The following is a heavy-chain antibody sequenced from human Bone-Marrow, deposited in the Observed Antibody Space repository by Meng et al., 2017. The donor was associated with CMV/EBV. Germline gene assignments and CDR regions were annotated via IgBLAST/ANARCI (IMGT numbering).Heavy chain of an antibody. Sequence: SVKVSCKASGGTFSSYAISWVRQAPGQGLEWMGGIIPIFGTANYAQKFQDRVTITTDESTSTAYMELSSLRSEDTAVYYCARGPPHFLEPYYYYGMDVWGQGTTVTVSS. CDR2: IIPIFGTA. CDR1: GGTFSSYA. D-gene: IGHD3-3*01. CDR3: ARGPPHFLEPYYYYGMDV. V-gene: IGHV1-69*05. J-gene: IGHJ6*02.